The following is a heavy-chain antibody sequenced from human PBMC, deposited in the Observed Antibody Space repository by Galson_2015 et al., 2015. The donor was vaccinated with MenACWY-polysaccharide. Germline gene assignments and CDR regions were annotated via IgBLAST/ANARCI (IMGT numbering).Heavy chain of an antibody. CDR2: IRSSGTNT. J-gene: IGHJ5*02. Sequence: LRLSCAASGFTFTSYAMSWVRQAPGKGLEWVSAIRSSGTNTYYADSVKGRFTISRDNSKNTLYLQMNSLRAEDTAVYYCAKDSTDFWSVAGRFDHWGQGTLVAVSS. V-gene: IGHV3-23*01. CDR3: AKDSTDFWSVAGRFDH. CDR1: GFTFTSYA. D-gene: IGHD3-3*01.